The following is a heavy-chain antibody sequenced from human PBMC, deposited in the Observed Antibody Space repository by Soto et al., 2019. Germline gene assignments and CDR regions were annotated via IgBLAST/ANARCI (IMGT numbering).Heavy chain of an antibody. J-gene: IGHJ2*01. V-gene: IGHV3-30*18. Sequence: QVQLVESGGGVVQPGRSLRLSCAASGFTFSSYGIHWVRQAPGKGLEWVGFISYDASNKDYADSVKGRFTISRDNSRNTLYLQTNSLRAEDTAVYFCAKTHGPGITVAGTDWYFDLWGRGTLVTVPS. CDR1: GFTFSSYG. D-gene: IGHD6-19*01. CDR3: AKTHGPGITVAGTDWYFDL. CDR2: ISYDASNK.